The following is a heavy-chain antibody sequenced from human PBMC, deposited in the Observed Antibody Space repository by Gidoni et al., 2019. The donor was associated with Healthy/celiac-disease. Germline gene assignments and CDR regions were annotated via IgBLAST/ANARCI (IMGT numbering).Heavy chain of an antibody. CDR2: INAGNGNT. Sequence: QVQLVQSGAEVKKPGASVKVSCKASGYTFTSYAMHWVRQAPGQRLEWMGWINAGNGNTKYSQKFQGRVTITRDTSASTAYMELSSLRSEDTAVYYCARGSIAARINDYWGQGTLVTVSS. D-gene: IGHD6-6*01. CDR1: GYTFTSYA. CDR3: ARGSIAARINDY. V-gene: IGHV1-3*01. J-gene: IGHJ4*02.